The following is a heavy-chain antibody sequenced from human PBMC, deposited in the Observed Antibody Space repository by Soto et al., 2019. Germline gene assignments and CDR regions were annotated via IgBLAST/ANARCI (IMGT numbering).Heavy chain of an antibody. Sequence: QVQLVQSGAEVKKPGASVKVSCKASGYTFTNFGISWVRQAPGQGLEWMGWISAYNGNTNYAQNFQGRVTMTTDTSTSKGEMERRRLESGAPAVYYCARGGTPIDSGGREPLFTVPS. CDR3: ARGGTPIDS. J-gene: IGHJ4*02. CDR1: GYTFTNFG. V-gene: IGHV1-18*01. CDR2: ISAYNGNT. D-gene: IGHD3-16*01.